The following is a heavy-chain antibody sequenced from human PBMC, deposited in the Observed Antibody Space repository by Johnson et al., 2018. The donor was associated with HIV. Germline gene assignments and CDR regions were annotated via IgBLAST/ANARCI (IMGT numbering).Heavy chain of an antibody. Sequence: QVQLVESGGGVVQPGRSLRLSCAASGFTFSSNAMHWVRQSPGKGLEWVAVISYDGRNKYYADSVKGRFTISRDNPNNMMYLQMNSLKTEDTAVYYCTSERGRYYDSSNDAFDIWGQGTMVTVSS. J-gene: IGHJ3*02. V-gene: IGHV3-30*03. D-gene: IGHD3-22*01. CDR2: ISYDGRNK. CDR1: GFTFSSNA. CDR3: TSERGRYYDSSNDAFDI.